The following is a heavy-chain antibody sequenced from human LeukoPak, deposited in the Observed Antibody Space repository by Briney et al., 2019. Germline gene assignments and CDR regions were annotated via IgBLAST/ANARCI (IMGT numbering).Heavy chain of an antibody. CDR2: MNPNSGGT. D-gene: IGHD6-6*01. Sequence: ASVKVSCKASGYTFTGYYMHWVRQAPGQGLEWMGWMNPNSGGTNYAQKFQGRVTMTRDTSISTAYMELSRLRSDDTAVYYCARVRAHSSSSGARWFDPWGQGTLVTVSS. J-gene: IGHJ5*02. CDR1: GYTFTGYY. V-gene: IGHV1-2*02. CDR3: ARVRAHSSSSGARWFDP.